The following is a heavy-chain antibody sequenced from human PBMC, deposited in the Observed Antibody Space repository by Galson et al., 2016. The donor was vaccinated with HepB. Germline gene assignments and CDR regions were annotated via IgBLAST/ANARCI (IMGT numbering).Heavy chain of an antibody. V-gene: IGHV3-30*18. CDR3: AKERDVIAADPSLDS. D-gene: IGHD2-15*01. CDR2: XXYXXXNK. J-gene: IGHJ4*02. Sequence: SLRLSCAASGFSFSRYGMHWVRQAPGKGLXWVAXXXYXXXNKNYADSVKGRLTISRGSSNNTLFLQMNSLRTEDTAVYYCAKERDVIAADPSLDSWGQGAPFAVSS. CDR1: GFSFSRYG.